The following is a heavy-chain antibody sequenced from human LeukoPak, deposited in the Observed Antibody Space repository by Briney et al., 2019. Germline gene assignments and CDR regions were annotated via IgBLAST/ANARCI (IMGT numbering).Heavy chain of an antibody. D-gene: IGHD2-2*01. CDR2: IYYSGST. Sequence: SETLSLTCTVSGGSISSHYWSWIRQPPGKGLEWIGYIYYSGSTNYNPSLKSRVTISVDTSKNQFSLKLSSVTAADTAVYYCARDGYCSSTRCPPAGYYYYMDVWGKGTTVTVSS. J-gene: IGHJ6*03. CDR3: ARDGYCSSTRCPPAGYYYYMDV. CDR1: GGSISSHY. V-gene: IGHV4-59*11.